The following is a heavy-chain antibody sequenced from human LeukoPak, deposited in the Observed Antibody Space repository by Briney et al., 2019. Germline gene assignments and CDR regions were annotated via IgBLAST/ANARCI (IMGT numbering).Heavy chain of an antibody. V-gene: IGHV4-38-2*02. D-gene: IGHD4-23*01. CDR1: GYSISSGYS. CDR3: ARAVGTSRNFFDY. J-gene: IGHJ4*02. Sequence: SETLSLTCTVSGYSISSGYSWGWIRQPPGKGLEWIGSIYHSGSTYYNPSLKSRVTISVDTSKNQFSLNLSSVTAADTAMYYCARAVGTSRNFFDYWGQGTLVTVSS. CDR2: IYHSGST.